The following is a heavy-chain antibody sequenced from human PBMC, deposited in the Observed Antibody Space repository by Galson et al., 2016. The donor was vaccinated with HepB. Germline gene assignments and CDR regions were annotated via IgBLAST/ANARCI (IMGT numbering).Heavy chain of an antibody. Sequence: SLRLSCAASGFAFGNYAMHWVRPAPGKGLEWVALISSDASNENYADSVKGRFTISRDNSNNTLYLQMDSLRAEDTAVYYCARDNTGRFDYWGQGALVTVSS. D-gene: IGHD2-8*02. CDR3: ARDNTGRFDY. V-gene: IGHV3-30*04. CDR1: GFAFGNYA. CDR2: ISSDASNE. J-gene: IGHJ4*02.